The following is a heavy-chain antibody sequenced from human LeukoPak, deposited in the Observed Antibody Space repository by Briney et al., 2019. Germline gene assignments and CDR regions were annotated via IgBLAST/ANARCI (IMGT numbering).Heavy chain of an antibody. V-gene: IGHV7-4-1*02. D-gene: IGHD3-10*01. CDR1: GYTFTSYA. CDR3: ARRTLLRGVIIKDDY. Sequence: PGASVKVSCKASGYTFTSYAMNWVRQAPGQGLEWMGWINTNTGNPTYAQGFTGRFVFSLDTSVSTAYLQISSLKAEDTAVYYCARRTLLRGVIIKDDYWGQGTLVTVSS. CDR2: INTNTGNP. J-gene: IGHJ4*02.